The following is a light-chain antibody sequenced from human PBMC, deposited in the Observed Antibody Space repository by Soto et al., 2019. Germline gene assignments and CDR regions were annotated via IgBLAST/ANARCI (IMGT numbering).Light chain of an antibody. CDR1: SSDVGGYNY. J-gene: IGLJ1*01. CDR3: SSYTSSSTLDV. CDR2: EVT. V-gene: IGLV2-14*01. Sequence: QSVLTQPASVSGSPGQSITISCTGTSSDVGGYNYVSWYQQHPGKAPKLMIYEVTNRPSGVSNRFSGSKSGNTASLTISGLQAEDEPDYSCSSYTSSSTLDVFGTGTKLTVL.